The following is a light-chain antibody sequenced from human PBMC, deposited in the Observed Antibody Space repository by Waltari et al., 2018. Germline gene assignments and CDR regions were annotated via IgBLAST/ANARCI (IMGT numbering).Light chain of an antibody. J-gene: IGLJ3*02. V-gene: IGLV2-8*01. CDR3: SSYGGSKV. CDR2: EVN. Sequence: QSALTQPRSVSGSPGQSVTISCTGTSSDVGGTNYVSWYQQHPGKAPKLMIYEVNKRPSGVPDRFSGSKSGNTASLTVSGLQAEDEADYYCSSYGGSKVFGGGTKLTVL. CDR1: SSDVGGTNY.